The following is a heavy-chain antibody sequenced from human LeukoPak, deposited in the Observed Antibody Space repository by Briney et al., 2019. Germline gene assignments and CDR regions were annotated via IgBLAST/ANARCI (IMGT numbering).Heavy chain of an antibody. J-gene: IGHJ3*02. CDR3: ARGGAGSWGRQDAFDI. CDR2: INPSGGST. V-gene: IGHV1-46*01. CDR1: GYTFTSYY. Sequence: ASVKVSCKASGYTFTSYYMHWVRQAPGQGLEWMGIINPSGGSTSYAQKFQGRVTMTRDTSTSTVYMELSSLRSEDTAVYYCARGGAGSWGRQDAFDIWGQGTMVTVSS. D-gene: IGHD6-13*01.